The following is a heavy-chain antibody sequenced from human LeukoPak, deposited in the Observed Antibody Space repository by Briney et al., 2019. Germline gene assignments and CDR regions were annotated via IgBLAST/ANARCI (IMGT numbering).Heavy chain of an antibody. CDR1: GFTFSSYS. J-gene: IGHJ4*02. Sequence: AGGSLRLSCAASGFTFSSYSMNWVRQAPGKGLEWVSSISSSSYIYYADSVKGRFTISRDNAKNSLYLQMNSLRAEDTAVYYCARLAQSSSPDYWGQGTLVTVSS. CDR2: ISSSSYI. CDR3: ARLAQSSSPDY. D-gene: IGHD6-6*01. V-gene: IGHV3-21*01.